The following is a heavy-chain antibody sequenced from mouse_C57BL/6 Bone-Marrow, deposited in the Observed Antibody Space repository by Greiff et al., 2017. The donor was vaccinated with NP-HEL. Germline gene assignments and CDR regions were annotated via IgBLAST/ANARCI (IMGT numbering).Heavy chain of an antibody. Sequence: QVQLQQPGAELVRPGTSVKLSCKASGYTFTSYWMHWVKQRPGQGLEWIGVIDPSDSYTNYIQKFKGKATLTVDTSSSTAYMQLSSLTSEDSAVYYCARGSYDYDNYWGQGTTLTVSS. D-gene: IGHD2-4*01. V-gene: IGHV1-59*01. J-gene: IGHJ2*01. CDR3: ARGSYDYDNY. CDR2: IDPSDSYT. CDR1: GYTFTSYW.